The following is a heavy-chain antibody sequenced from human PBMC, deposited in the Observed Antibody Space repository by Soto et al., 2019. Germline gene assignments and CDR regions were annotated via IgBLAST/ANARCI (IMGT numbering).Heavy chain of an antibody. CDR2: IYYSGST. CDR3: ARDFSLPGAYYYYCMVF. Sequence: SETLSLTCTVSGGSVSSGSYYWSWIRQPPGKGLEWIGYIYYSGSTNYNPSLKSRVTISVETSKNQFSLKLSSVTAADTAVYYCARDFSLPGAYYYYCMVFWGPGIMVTVFS. J-gene: IGHJ6*02. V-gene: IGHV4-61*01. CDR1: GGSVSSGSYY. D-gene: IGHD3-3*01.